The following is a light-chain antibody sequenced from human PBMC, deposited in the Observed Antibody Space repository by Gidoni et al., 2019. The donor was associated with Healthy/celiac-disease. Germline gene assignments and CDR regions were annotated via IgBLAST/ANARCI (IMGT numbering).Light chain of an antibody. V-gene: IGLV3-21*02. CDR3: QVWDSSSDHPV. CDR1: NLGSKS. CDR2: DDS. J-gene: IGLJ3*02. Sequence: SSVLSHPPAVSRAPGQTARITCGGNNLGSKSVHWYQQKPGQAPVLVVYDDSYRPSGIPERFSGSNSGNTATLTISRVEAGDEADYYCQVWDSSSDHPVFGGGTKLTVL.